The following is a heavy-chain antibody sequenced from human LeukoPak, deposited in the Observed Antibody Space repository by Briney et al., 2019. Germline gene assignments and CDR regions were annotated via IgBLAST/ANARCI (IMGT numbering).Heavy chain of an antibody. CDR2: IKQDGNER. CDR3: ARGPWTARNYFDY. Sequence: PGGSLRLSCAASGFTFSSYWMNWVRQAPGKGLEWVANIKQDGNERYYVDSAKGRFTISRDNAKNSLYLQMNSLGAEDTAVYYCARGPWTARNYFDYWGHGTLVTVSS. J-gene: IGHJ4*01. D-gene: IGHD3/OR15-3a*01. CDR1: GFTFSSYW. V-gene: IGHV3-7*03.